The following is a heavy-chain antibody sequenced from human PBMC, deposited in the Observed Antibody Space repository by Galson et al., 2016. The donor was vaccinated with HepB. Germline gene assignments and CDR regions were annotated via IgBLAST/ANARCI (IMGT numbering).Heavy chain of an antibody. CDR2: IKVDGNEK. Sequence: SLRLSCAASGFTLRVYWMAWVRQAPGKSLERVATIKVDGNEKYYADSVKGRFTISGDNAKNSVYLQMNSLRAEDTAVYYCARDLSAWLQGIDPWGQGTQVTVSS. D-gene: IGHD6-19*01. CDR3: ARDLSAWLQGIDP. V-gene: IGHV3-7*03. J-gene: IGHJ5*02. CDR1: GFTLRVYW.